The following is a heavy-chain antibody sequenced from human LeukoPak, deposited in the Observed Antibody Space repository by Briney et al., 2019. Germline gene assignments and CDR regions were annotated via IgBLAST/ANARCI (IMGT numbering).Heavy chain of an antibody. CDR3: ARGRYCSSTSCRGFDP. D-gene: IGHD2-2*01. CDR2: IYYSGST. Sequence: SETLSLTCTVSGGSISSYCWSWIRQPPGKGLEWIGYIYYSGSTNYNPSLKSRVTVSVDTSKNQFSLKLSSVTAADTAVYYCARGRYCSSTSCRGFDPWGQGTLVTVSS. J-gene: IGHJ5*02. V-gene: IGHV4-59*01. CDR1: GGSISSYC.